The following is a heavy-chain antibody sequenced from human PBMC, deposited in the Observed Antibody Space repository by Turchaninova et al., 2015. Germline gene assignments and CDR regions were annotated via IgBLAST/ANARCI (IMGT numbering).Heavy chain of an antibody. CDR3: AVTPNYYGSSGYF. CDR1: GDTFSSAW. D-gene: IGHD6-19*01. CDR2: IDPRDSET. Sequence: EVQLVPSGAGVKGPGESLRYSCTASGDTFSSAWIGWVSQMPGKGLEWMGKIDPRDSETKYSPSFQGHVSISADKSISTAYLQWRSLKASDTAIYYCAVTPNYYGSSGYFWSQGTPVTVSS. V-gene: IGHV5-10-1*03. J-gene: IGHJ4*02.